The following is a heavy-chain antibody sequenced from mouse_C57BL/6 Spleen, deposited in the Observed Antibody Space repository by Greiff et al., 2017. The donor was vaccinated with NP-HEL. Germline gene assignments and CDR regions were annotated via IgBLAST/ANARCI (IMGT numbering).Heavy chain of an antibody. CDR1: GYTFTSYW. CDR2: INPRSGYT. Sequence: QVQLQQSGAELANPGASVKLSCKASGYTFTSYWMHWVNQRPGQGLEWIGYINPRSGYTKYTQKFKDKATLTADKSSSTADMQLSSLTYEDSAVYYCARVSITTVVAENIAMDYWGQGTSVTVSS. CDR3: ARVSITTVVAENIAMDY. D-gene: IGHD1-1*01. V-gene: IGHV1-7*01. J-gene: IGHJ4*01.